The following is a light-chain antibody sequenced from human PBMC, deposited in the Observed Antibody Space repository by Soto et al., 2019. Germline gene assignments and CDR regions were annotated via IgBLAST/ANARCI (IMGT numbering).Light chain of an antibody. CDR2: DVY. J-gene: IGLJ1*01. CDR3: CSYAGSYTYV. V-gene: IGLV2-11*01. Sequence: QSVLTQPRSVSGSPGQSVTISCTGTSSDVGGYNYVSWYQQYPGKAPKLIIHDVYKWPSGVPDRFSGSKSGNTASLTISGLQAEDEADYYCCSYAGSYTYVFGTGTKLTVL. CDR1: SSDVGGYNY.